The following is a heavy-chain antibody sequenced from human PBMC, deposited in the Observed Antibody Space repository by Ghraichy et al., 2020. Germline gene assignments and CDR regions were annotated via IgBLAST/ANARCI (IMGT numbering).Heavy chain of an antibody. J-gene: IGHJ5*01. CDR2: IAPVFGPP. CDR3: ARGGPAYDFWSGYRFES. D-gene: IGHD3-3*01. Sequence: SVKVSCKTSGGSFSNYVISWVRQAPGQGLEWMGGIAPVFGPPNSAQKFQGRVTITADESTTTAYLELSSLRSEDTAVYYCARGGPAYDFWSGYRFESWGQGTLVTVSA. CDR1: GGSFSNYV. V-gene: IGHV1-69*13.